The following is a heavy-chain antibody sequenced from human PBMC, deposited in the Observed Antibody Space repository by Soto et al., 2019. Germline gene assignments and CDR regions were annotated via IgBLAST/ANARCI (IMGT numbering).Heavy chain of an antibody. J-gene: IGHJ6*02. V-gene: IGHV3-33*01. D-gene: IGHD1-26*01. CDR1: GFTFSSYG. Sequence: GGSLRLSCAASGFTFSSYGMHWVRQDPGKGLEWVAVIWYDGSNKYYADSVKGRFTISRDNSKNTLYLQMNSLRAEDTAVYYCARDLSGSYYGLYYYGMDVWGQGTTVTVSS. CDR3: ARDLSGSYYGLYYYGMDV. CDR2: IWYDGSNK.